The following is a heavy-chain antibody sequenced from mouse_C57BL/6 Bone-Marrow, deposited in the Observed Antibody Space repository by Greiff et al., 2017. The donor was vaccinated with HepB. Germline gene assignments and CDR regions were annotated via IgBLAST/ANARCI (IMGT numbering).Heavy chain of an antibody. D-gene: IGHD1-1*01. V-gene: IGHV2-9*01. CDR2: IWGGGST. J-gene: IGHJ3*01. CDR1: GFSLTSYG. CDR3: AKHEYYYGGSWFAY. Sequence: VKLQESGPGLVAPSQSLSITCTVSGFSLTSYGVDWVRQPPGKGLEWLGVIWGGGSTNYNSALLSRLSISKDTSKSQVFLKMSSLKTDYTAMYYCAKHEYYYGGSWFAYWGQGTLVTVSA.